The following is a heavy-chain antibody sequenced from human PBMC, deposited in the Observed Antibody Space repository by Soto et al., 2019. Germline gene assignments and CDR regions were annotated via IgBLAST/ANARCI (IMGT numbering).Heavy chain of an antibody. CDR3: ARDRAPRGWSYLDL. V-gene: IGHV1-69*13. CDR2: IIPIFGTP. J-gene: IGHJ4*02. Sequence: ASVKVSCKAFGGSFSDYAISWVRQAPGQGLEWMGGIIPIFGTPNYAQKFQDRVTFTAHESTNTAYMELSRLTSEDTAVYYCARDRAPRGWSYLDLWGQGTQVTVSA. CDR1: GGSFSDYA. D-gene: IGHD2-15*01.